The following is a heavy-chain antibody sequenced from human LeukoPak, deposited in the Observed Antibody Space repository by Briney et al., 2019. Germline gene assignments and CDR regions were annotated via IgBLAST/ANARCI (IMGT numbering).Heavy chain of an antibody. J-gene: IGHJ6*03. CDR1: GYSFTNFW. CDR2: IFPADSDT. CDR3: ARLNGDYPRFYYYMDV. V-gene: IGHV5-51*03. D-gene: IGHD4-17*01. Sequence: KPGESLRISRKASGYSFTNFWIGWVRQMPGKGLEWMGIIFPADSDTTYSPSFEGQVTISADKSISTAYLQWSSLKASDTAIYYCARLNGDYPRFYYYMDVWGKGTTVTVSS.